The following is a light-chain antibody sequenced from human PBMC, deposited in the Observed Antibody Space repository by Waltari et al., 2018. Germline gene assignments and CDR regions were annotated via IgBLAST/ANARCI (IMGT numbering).Light chain of an antibody. CDR1: KDISNY. CDR2: DAS. V-gene: IGKV1-33*01. J-gene: IGKJ4*01. Sequence: DIQMTQSPTSLSASVGDRVTITCQASKDISNYLNWYQQKPGKAPKLLIYDASNLEIGVPSTFTGSGSGTDFTFTISSLQPEDIATYYCQQYDNFPATFGGGTKVEIK. CDR3: QQYDNFPAT.